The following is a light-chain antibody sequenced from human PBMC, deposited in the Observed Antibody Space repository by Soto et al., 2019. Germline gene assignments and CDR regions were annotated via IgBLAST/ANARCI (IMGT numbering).Light chain of an antibody. Sequence: QSALTQPASVSGSPGQSITISCTGTSSDVGSYNLVSWYQQHPGKAPKLMIYEGSKRPSGVSNRFSGSKSGNTASLTISGPQAEDEADYYCCSYAGSSTLVFDGGTKLTVL. CDR3: CSYAGSSTLV. V-gene: IGLV2-23*01. J-gene: IGLJ2*01. CDR1: SSDVGSYNL. CDR2: EGS.